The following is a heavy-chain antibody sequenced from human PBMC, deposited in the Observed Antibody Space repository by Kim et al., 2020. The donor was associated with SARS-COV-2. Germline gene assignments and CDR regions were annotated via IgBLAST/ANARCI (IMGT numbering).Heavy chain of an antibody. CDR2: ISGDGGST. D-gene: IGHD6-19*01. Sequence: GGSLRLSCAASGFTFDDYAMHWVRQAPGKGLEWVSLISGDGGSTYYADSVKGLFTISRDNSKNSLYLQMNSLRTEDTALYYCAKAIYSSGWYFGRYYYYGMDVWGQGTTVTVSS. J-gene: IGHJ6*02. CDR3: AKAIYSSGWYFGRYYYYGMDV. V-gene: IGHV3-43*02. CDR1: GFTFDDYA.